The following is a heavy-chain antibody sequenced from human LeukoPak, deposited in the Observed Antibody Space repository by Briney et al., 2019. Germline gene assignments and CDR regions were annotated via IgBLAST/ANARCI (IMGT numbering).Heavy chain of an antibody. V-gene: IGHV3-23*01. Sequence: PGGSLRLSCAASGFTFSSYAMSWVRQAPGKGLEWVSAISGSGGSTYYADSVKGRFTISRDNSKNTLYLQMNSLRAEDAAVYYCARPITFFGVVGDDYWGQGTLVTVSS. D-gene: IGHD3-3*01. CDR2: ISGSGGST. CDR1: GFTFSSYA. CDR3: ARPITFFGVVGDDY. J-gene: IGHJ4*02.